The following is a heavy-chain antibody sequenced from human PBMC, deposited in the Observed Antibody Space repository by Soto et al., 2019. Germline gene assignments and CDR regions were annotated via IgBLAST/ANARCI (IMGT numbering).Heavy chain of an antibody. CDR3: ARAARSTMIVVVTEFWFDP. D-gene: IGHD3-22*01. Sequence: SVKVACQASGYTFTSYAMNWVRQAPVQRLEWMGWINAGNGNTKYSQKFQGRVTVTRDTSACTAYMELSSLRSEDTAVYYCARAARSTMIVVVTEFWFDPWGQGTLVTVSS. CDR2: INAGNGNT. J-gene: IGHJ5*02. CDR1: GYTFTSYA. V-gene: IGHV1-3*01.